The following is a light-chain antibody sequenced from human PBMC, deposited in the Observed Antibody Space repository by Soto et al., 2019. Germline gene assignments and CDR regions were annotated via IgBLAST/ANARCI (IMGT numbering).Light chain of an antibody. V-gene: IGKV3-11*01. CDR1: QSVSSY. CDR2: DAS. Sequence: EDVLAQSAVTLSLCPREIATVSCRASQSVSSYLAWYQQKPGQAPRLLIYDASNRATGIPARFSGSGSGTDFTLTISSLEPEDFAVYYCQQRSYWLTFGGGTKVDIK. J-gene: IGKJ4*01. CDR3: QQRSYWLT.